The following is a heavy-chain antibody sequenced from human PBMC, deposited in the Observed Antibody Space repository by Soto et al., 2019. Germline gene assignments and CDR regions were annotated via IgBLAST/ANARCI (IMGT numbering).Heavy chain of an antibody. CDR1: GGSVSSGSYY. D-gene: IGHD3-22*01. J-gene: IGHJ5*02. V-gene: IGHV4-61*01. CDR2: IYYSGST. Sequence: SETLSLTCTVSGGSVSSGSYYWSWMRQPPGKGLEWIGYIYYSGSTNNNPSLKSRATISVDTSKNQFSLKLSSVTAADTAVYYCARDKSRLYYYDSSGYYGNWFDPWGQGTLVTVSS. CDR3: ARDKSRLYYYDSSGYYGNWFDP.